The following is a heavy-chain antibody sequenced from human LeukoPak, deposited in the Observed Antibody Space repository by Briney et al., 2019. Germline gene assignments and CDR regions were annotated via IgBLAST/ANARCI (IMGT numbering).Heavy chain of an antibody. D-gene: IGHD3-3*01. CDR3: ARRNYDVLSGYYDAFDI. J-gene: IGHJ3*02. CDR1: GVSISISNHY. Sequence: SETLSLTCTVSGVSISISNHYWTWIRQPPGKGLQWVANIYSSGTTNYNPSLKSRVTISVDTSKNQFSLKLTSVTAADTAVYYCARRNYDVLSGYYDAFDIWDQGTMVTVSS. V-gene: IGHV4-39*01. CDR2: IYSSGTT.